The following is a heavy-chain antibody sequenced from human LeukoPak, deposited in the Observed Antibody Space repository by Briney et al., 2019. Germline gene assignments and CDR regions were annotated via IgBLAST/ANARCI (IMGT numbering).Heavy chain of an antibody. D-gene: IGHD6-13*01. CDR2: IFTSGTI. CDR3: ARDRVIADYNWLDP. CDR1: GGSVSDYH. V-gene: IGHV4-4*07. J-gene: IGHJ5*02. Sequence: SETLSLTCSVSGGSVSDYHWSWIRQPAGKGLEWIGRIFTSGTIHYHPSLRSRVTISVDQSKNQFFLKLTSVTAADTAVYYCARDRVIADYNWLDPWGQGTLVTVSP.